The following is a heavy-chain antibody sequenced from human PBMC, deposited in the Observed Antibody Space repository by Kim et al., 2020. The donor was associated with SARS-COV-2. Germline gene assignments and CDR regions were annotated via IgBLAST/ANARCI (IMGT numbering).Heavy chain of an antibody. D-gene: IGHD3-9*01. CDR2: IYHSGTT. V-gene: IGHV4-38-2*02. CDR3: ARDAPVLRYFEA. J-gene: IGHJ3*01. CDR1: GYSISEGYY. Sequence: SETLSLTCNVSGYSISEGYYWGWIRQTPGQGLEWIGSIYHSGTTYYNPSLKSRVSLSVDTSKNQFSLKLSSVTAADTAKYYRARDAPVLRYFEAWGQGT.